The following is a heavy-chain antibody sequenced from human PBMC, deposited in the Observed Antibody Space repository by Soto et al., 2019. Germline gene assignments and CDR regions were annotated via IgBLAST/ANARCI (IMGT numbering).Heavy chain of an antibody. V-gene: IGHV3-23*01. CDR3: ARYLHSHRFFGDFAFDI. CDR2: ISGSGGST. Sequence: EVQLLESGGGLVQPGGSLRLSCAASGFTFSSYAMSWVRQAPGKGLEWVAAISGSGGSTYYADSVKGRFTISRDNTKNAPYLQMNSLRAEGTAVYYYARYLHSHRFFGDFAFDIWGQGTMVTVCS. J-gene: IGHJ3*02. D-gene: IGHD4-17*01. CDR1: GFTFSSYA.